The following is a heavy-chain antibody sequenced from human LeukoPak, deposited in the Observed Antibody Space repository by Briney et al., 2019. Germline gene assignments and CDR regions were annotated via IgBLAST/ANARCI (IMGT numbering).Heavy chain of an antibody. V-gene: IGHV3-23*01. CDR2: ISGSGGST. D-gene: IGHD6-25*01. CDR3: VRLLSEAFGI. Sequence: GGSLRLSCAASGFTFSSYAMSWVRQAPGKGLEWVSAISGSGGSTNYADSVKGRFTISTDNAKNTLYLQMNSLRVEDTAVYYCVRLLSEAFGIWGQGTMVTVSS. J-gene: IGHJ3*02. CDR1: GFTFSSYA.